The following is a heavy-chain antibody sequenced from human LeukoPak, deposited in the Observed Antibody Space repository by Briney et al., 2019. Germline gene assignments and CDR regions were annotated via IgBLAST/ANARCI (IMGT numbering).Heavy chain of an antibody. J-gene: IGHJ4*02. D-gene: IGHD6-19*01. CDR1: GGSISSYY. CDR2: IYYSGST. V-gene: IGHV4-59*12. CDR3: ATDTDSSGCVDY. Sequence: PSETLSLTCTVSGGSISSYYWSWIRQPPGKGLEWIGYIYYSGSTNYNPSLKSRVTISVDTSKNQFSLKLSSVTAADTAVYYCATDTDSSGCVDYWGQGTLVTVSS.